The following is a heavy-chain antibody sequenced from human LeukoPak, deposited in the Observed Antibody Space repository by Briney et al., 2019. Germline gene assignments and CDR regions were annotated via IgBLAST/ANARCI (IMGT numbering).Heavy chain of an antibody. D-gene: IGHD2-15*01. CDR2: IKEDGSEE. V-gene: IGHV3-7*05. CDR1: GFTLSSYW. Sequence: GGSLRLSCAASGFTLSSYWMSWVRQAPGIGLEWLANIKEDGSEEFYVDSVKGRFTISRDNAKSSVYLQMNSLRVEDTAVYYCTRIYCSRGSCYSSNWFDSWGQGTLVTVSS. CDR3: TRIYCSRGSCYSSNWFDS. J-gene: IGHJ5*01.